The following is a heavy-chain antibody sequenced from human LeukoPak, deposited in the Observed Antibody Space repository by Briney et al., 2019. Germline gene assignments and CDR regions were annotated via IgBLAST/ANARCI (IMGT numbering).Heavy chain of an antibody. D-gene: IGHD2-2*01. CDR3: ARHVSSSRVAYDV. V-gene: IGHV5-51*01. J-gene: IGHJ3*01. CDR1: GYIFTTYW. CDR2: IYPDGSDT. Sequence: GESLKISCQASGYIFTTYWIGWVRQMPGQGLEWMGIIYPDGSDTRYSPSFQGQVTISVDKSINTAYLHWNSLKASDTAMYYCARHVSSSRVAYDVWGQGTMVTVSS.